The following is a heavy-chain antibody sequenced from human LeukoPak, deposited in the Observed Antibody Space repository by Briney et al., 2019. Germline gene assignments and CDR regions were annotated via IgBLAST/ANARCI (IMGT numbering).Heavy chain of an antibody. V-gene: IGHV4-59*08. CDR2: IYYSGST. Sequence: PSETLSLTCTVSGGSISSYYWSWIRQPPGKGLEWIGYIYYSGSTNYNPSLKSRVTISVDTSKNQFSLKLSSVTAADTAVYYCARGIAARRTEQAFDIWGQGTMVTVSS. D-gene: IGHD6-6*01. CDR3: ARGIAARRTEQAFDI. CDR1: GGSISSYY. J-gene: IGHJ3*02.